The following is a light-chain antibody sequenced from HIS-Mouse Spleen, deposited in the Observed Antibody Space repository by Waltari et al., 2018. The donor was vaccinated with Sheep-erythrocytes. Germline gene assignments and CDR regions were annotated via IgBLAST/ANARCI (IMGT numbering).Light chain of an antibody. J-gene: IGKJ2*01. CDR2: AAS. CDR3: QQLNSYPHT. V-gene: IGKV1-9*01. Sequence: DIQLTQSPPFLSASVADRVTITCRANQGISSDLAWYQRTPGKAPKLLIYAASTLEIGVPSRFSGSGSGKEFTLTISSLQPEDFATYYCQQLNSYPHTFGQGTKLEIK. CDR1: QGISSD.